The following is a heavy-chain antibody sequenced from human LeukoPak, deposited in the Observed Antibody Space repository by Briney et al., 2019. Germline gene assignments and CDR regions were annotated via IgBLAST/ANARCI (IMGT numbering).Heavy chain of an antibody. CDR2: IYYSGST. V-gene: IGHV4-59*12. CDR3: ARGMLRGLAPVFLDY. CDR1: GGSISSYY. Sequence: TSETLSLTCTVPGGSISSYYWSWIRQPPGKGLEWIGYIYYSGSTNYNPSLKSRVTISVDTSKNQFSLKLSSVTAADTAVYYCARGMLRGLAPVFLDYWGQGTLVTVSS. D-gene: IGHD3-10*01. J-gene: IGHJ4*02.